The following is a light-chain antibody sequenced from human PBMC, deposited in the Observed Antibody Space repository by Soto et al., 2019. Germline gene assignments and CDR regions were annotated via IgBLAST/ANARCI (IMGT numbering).Light chain of an antibody. CDR1: QSVSSSY. J-gene: IGKJ1*01. CDR2: GAS. V-gene: IGKV3-20*01. Sequence: EIVLTQSPATLSLSPGERATLSCRASQSVSSSYLAWYQKKPGQAPRLLIYGASSRATGIPDRFSGSGSGTDFNLTISRLETEDFAVYDCQQYGSSPWTFGQGTKVDIK. CDR3: QQYGSSPWT.